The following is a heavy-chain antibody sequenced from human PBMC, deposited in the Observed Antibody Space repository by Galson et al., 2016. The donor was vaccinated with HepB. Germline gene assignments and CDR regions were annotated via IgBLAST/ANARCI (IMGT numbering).Heavy chain of an antibody. CDR2: IYPGDSDT. Sequence: QSGAEVKKPGESLKISCKGSGYSFTSYWIGWVRQMPGKGLEWMGIIYPGDSDTRYSPSFQGQVTISADKSISTAYLQWSRLKASDTAMYYCARTYYYDSSGDYGPKYYFDYWGQGTLVTVSS. V-gene: IGHV5-51*01. CDR3: ARTYYYDSSGDYGPKYYFDY. D-gene: IGHD3-22*01. J-gene: IGHJ4*02. CDR1: GYSFTSYW.